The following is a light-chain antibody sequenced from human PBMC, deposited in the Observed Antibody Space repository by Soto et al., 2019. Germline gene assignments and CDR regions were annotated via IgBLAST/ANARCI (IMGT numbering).Light chain of an antibody. Sequence: PTLAVYVKSVDLSTCRASQSISTWLAWYQQKPGKAPNLLIYKASRLETGVPSRFSGIGSGTEFTLTILFLQPDDFATYYCQQYNSHLPRTCAGGTKVDIK. V-gene: IGKV1-5*03. J-gene: IGKJ4*02. CDR1: QSISTW. CDR3: QQYNSHLPRT. CDR2: KAS.